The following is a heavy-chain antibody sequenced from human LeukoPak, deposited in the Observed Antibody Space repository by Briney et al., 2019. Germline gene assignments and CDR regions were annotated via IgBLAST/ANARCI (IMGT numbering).Heavy chain of an antibody. V-gene: IGHV4-59*01. D-gene: IGHD5-18*01. Sequence: SETLSLTCTVSGGSISSYYWSWIRQPPGKGLEWIGYIYYSGSTNYNPSLKSRVTISVDTSKNQFSLKLSSVTAADTAVDYCARGLDTAMVTVFSSSWYGNNWFDPWGQGTLVTVSS. CDR2: IYYSGST. CDR1: GGSISSYY. CDR3: ARGLDTAMVTVFSSSWYGNNWFDP. J-gene: IGHJ5*02.